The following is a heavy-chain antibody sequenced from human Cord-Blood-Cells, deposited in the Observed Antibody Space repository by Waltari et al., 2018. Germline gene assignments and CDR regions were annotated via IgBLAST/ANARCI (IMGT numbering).Heavy chain of an antibody. Sequence: QVQLVESGGGVVQPGRSLRLSCAASGFTFSSYAMHWVRRAPGMGLEWVAGISYDGSNKYYADSVKGRFTISRDNSKNTLYLQMNSLRAEDTAVYYCASDGSGSYYNFDYWGQGTLVTVSS. J-gene: IGHJ4*02. CDR3: ASDGSGSYYNFDY. V-gene: IGHV3-30*04. D-gene: IGHD3-10*01. CDR1: GFTFSSYA. CDR2: ISYDGSNK.